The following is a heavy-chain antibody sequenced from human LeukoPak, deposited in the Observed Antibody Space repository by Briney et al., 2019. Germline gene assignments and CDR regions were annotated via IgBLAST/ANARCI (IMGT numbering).Heavy chain of an antibody. V-gene: IGHV1-2*02. CDR2: INPNSGGT. CDR1: GYTFTGYY. J-gene: IGHJ6*02. D-gene: IGHD2-21*01. CDR3: AREGDGYYYGMDV. Sequence: ASVKVSCKASGYTFTGYYMHWVRQAPGPGLEWMGWINPNSGGTNYAQKFQGRVTMTRDTSISTAYMELSRLRSDDTAVYYCAREGDGYYYGMDVWGQGTTVTVSS.